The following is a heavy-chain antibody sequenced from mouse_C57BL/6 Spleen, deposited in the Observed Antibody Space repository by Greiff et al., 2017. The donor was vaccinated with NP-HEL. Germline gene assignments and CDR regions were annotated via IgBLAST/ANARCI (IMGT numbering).Heavy chain of an antibody. V-gene: IGHV1-42*01. CDR3: ARSIYYDYDSYFDY. Sequence: EVQLVESGPELVKPGASVKISCKASGYSFTGYYMNWVKQSPEKSLEWIGEINPSTGGTTYNQKFKAKATLTVDKSSSTAYMQLKSLTSEDSAVYYCARSIYYDYDSYFDYWGQGTTLTVSS. D-gene: IGHD2-4*01. CDR2: INPSTGGT. J-gene: IGHJ2*01. CDR1: GYSFTGYY.